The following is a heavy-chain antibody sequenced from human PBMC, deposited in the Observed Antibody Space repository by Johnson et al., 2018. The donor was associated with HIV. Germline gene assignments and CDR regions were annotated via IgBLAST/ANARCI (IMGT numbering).Heavy chain of an antibody. D-gene: IGHD1-26*01. CDR3: AKGDTVVGAKYAFDF. Sequence: QVQLVESGGGVVQPGGSLRLSCAASGFTFRSYGMHWVRQAPGKGLEWVAFIRYDGSNKYYADSVKGRFTISRDTSKNTLYLQMNSLRAEDTAVYYCAKGDTVVGAKYAFDFWGQGTMVTVSS. J-gene: IGHJ3*01. CDR1: GFTFRSYG. V-gene: IGHV3-30*02. CDR2: IRYDGSNK.